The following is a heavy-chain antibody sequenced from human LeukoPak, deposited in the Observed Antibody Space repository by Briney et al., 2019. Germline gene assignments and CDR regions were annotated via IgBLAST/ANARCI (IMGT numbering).Heavy chain of an antibody. D-gene: IGHD4-11*01. CDR2: IYYSGST. CDR3: ARGNYVYYYGMDV. V-gene: IGHV4-59*01. CDR1: GGSISTYY. Sequence: SETLSLTCTVSGGSISTYYWSWIRQPPEKGLEYIGYIYYSGSTNYNPSLKSRVTISLDTAKNQFSLKLSSVTAADTAVYYCARGNYVYYYGMDVWGQGTTVTVSS. J-gene: IGHJ6*02.